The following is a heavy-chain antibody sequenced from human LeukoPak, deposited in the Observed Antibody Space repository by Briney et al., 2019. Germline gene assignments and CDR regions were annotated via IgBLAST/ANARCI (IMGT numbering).Heavy chain of an antibody. J-gene: IGHJ4*02. CDR1: GFTVSSNY. CDR3: ARDLSDYGDS. V-gene: IGHV3-74*01. CDR2: VNTDGTTT. Sequence: GGSLRLSCAAPGFTVSSNYMSWVRQAPGKGLMWVSRVNTDGTTTTYADSVKGRFTISRDNAKNTLYLQMNSLRVEDTAVYYCARDLSDYGDSWGQGSLVTVSS.